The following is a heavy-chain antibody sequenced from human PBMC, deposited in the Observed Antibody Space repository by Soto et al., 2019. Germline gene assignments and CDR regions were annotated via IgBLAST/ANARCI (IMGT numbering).Heavy chain of an antibody. V-gene: IGHV3-21*06. CDR1: GFTFTRYS. CDR2: ISSTTNYI. Sequence: GGSLRLSCAASGFTFTRYSMNWVRQAPGKGLEWVSSISSTTNYIYYGDSMKGRFTISRNNAKNSLYLEMNSLRAEDTAVYYCARESEDLSSNFDYWGQGTLFTVSS. J-gene: IGHJ4*02. D-gene: IGHD6-6*01. CDR3: ARESEDLSSNFDY.